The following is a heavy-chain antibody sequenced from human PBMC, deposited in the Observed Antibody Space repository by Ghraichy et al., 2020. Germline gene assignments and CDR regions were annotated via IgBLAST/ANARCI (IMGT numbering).Heavy chain of an antibody. Sequence: SCTVSGGSVRSDDYYWSWIRQHPGKGLEWIGYIDYSGSTYYNPSLKSRVAISVETSKNQFSLKLSSVTAADTAVYYCAREVAGYCGGGACYSPQGNAFDIWGQGTQVTVSS. D-gene: IGHD2-15*01. CDR2: IDYSGST. V-gene: IGHV4-31*03. CDR1: GGSVRSDDYY. J-gene: IGHJ3*02. CDR3: AREVAGYCGGGACYSPQGNAFDI.